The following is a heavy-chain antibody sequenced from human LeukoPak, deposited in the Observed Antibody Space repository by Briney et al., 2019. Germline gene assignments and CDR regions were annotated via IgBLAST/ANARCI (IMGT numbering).Heavy chain of an antibody. D-gene: IGHD2-2*01. CDR1: GFTFSSYG. Sequence: GGSLRLSCAASGFTFSSYGMHWVRQAPGKGLEWVAFIRYDGSNKYYADSVKGRFTISRDNSKNTLYLQMNSLRAEDTAVYYCAKQARGYCSSTSCSHAYYYMDVWGKGTTVTVSS. J-gene: IGHJ6*03. CDR2: IRYDGSNK. CDR3: AKQARGYCSSTSCSHAYYYMDV. V-gene: IGHV3-30*02.